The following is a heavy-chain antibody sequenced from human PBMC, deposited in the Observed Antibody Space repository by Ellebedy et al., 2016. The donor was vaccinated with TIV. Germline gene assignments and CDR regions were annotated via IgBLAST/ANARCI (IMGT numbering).Heavy chain of an antibody. D-gene: IGHD4-17*01. CDR1: GFRFRSYW. CDR2: IYQDGSVQ. J-gene: IGHJ5*02. Sequence: PGGSLRLSCAATGFRFRSYWMSWVRQAPGKGLEWVANIYQDGSVQYYLDSLKGRFTISRDNAINSLFLQMNSLRAGDTAVYYCARRGSYGDYAVQVNSWFDRWGRGTLVTVSS. V-gene: IGHV3-7*01. CDR3: ARRGSYGDYAVQVNSWFDR.